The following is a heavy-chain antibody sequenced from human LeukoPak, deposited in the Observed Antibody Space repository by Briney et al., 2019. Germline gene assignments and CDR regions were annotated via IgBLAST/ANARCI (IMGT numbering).Heavy chain of an antibody. CDR1: GFTFSSYV. D-gene: IGHD6-19*01. V-gene: IGHV3-30*04. Sequence: GRSLRLSCAASGFTFSSYVMHWVRQAPGKGLEWVAVISFDGTNKYYADSVKGRFTISRDNSKNTLYLQMNSLRAEDTAVYYCARGRGQWLRGMDVWGKGTTVTVSS. CDR3: ARGRGQWLRGMDV. CDR2: ISFDGTNK. J-gene: IGHJ6*04.